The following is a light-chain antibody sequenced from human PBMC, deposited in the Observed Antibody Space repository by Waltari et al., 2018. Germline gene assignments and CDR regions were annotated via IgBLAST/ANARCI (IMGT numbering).Light chain of an antibody. CDR1: SGSVSSSYY. CDR3: VLYMGSAMV. Sequence: QTVVTQEPSFSVSPGATVTLTCGLTSGSVSSSYYPVWYQQTPGQAPRTLIYNTTTRSSGVPDRFSGSILGNKAALTITGAQADDESDYYCVLYMGSAMVFGGGTKLTVL. J-gene: IGLJ3*02. V-gene: IGLV8-61*01. CDR2: NTT.